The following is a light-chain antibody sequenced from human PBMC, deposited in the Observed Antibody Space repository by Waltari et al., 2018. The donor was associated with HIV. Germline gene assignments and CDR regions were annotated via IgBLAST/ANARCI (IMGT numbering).Light chain of an antibody. Sequence: QTVVTQEPSFSVSPGGTVTLTCGLSSGSVSTSYYPSWYQQTPGQAPRMLIYSTNTRSSGVPDRFSGSSLGNKAALTITGAQADDESDYYCVLYMGSGIGVFGGGTKLTVL. CDR3: VLYMGSGIGV. J-gene: IGLJ3*02. V-gene: IGLV8-61*01. CDR2: STN. CDR1: SGSVSTSYY.